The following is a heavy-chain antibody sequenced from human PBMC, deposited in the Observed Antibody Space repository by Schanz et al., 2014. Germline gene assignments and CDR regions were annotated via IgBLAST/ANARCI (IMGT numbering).Heavy chain of an antibody. CDR1: GFTFSSYT. J-gene: IGHJ4*02. Sequence: EVHLLESGGGLVQPGGSLRLSCAASGFTFSSYTMNWVRQAPGKGLEWVSGMSGSGSTADYADSVKGRFTISRDNSRKTLYLRMNSLRAEDTAVYYCARDAVTSVLTPGFYYWGQGTLVTVSS. CDR3: ARDAVTSVLTPGFYY. D-gene: IGHD4-17*01. CDR2: MSGSGSTA. V-gene: IGHV3-23*01.